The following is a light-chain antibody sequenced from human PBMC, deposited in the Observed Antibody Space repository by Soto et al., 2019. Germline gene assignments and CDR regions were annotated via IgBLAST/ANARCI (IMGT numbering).Light chain of an antibody. CDR3: QQYNNWPWT. V-gene: IGKV1-39*01. J-gene: IGKJ1*01. CDR1: QRISTH. CDR2: AAS. Sequence: DIQMTESPSSLSASVGDRVTITCRTSQRISTHLNWYHQKPGKAPKLLIYAASSLQSGVPSRFSGSGSGTEFTLTISSLQSEDFAVYYCQQYNNWPWTFGQGTKVDIK.